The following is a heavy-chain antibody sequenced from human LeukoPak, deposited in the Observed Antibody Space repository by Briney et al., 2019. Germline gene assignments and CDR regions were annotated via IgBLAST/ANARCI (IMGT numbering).Heavy chain of an antibody. CDR3: ARSYSYCSSTSGSYVDY. D-gene: IGHD2-2*01. J-gene: IGHJ4*02. V-gene: IGHV5-51*01. CDR1: GSTFTSYW. Sequence: RGGSLKTSCQGSGSTFTSYWIGWGRQLPGKGLEWMGIIYPGDSDTRYSPSFQGQVTISAAKSMSTAYLQWSSLKASDTAMYYCARSYSYCSSTSGSYVDYWGQGTLVTVSS. CDR2: IYPGDSDT.